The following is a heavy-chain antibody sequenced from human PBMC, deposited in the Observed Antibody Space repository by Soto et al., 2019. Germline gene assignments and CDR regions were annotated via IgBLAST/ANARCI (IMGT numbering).Heavy chain of an antibody. CDR1: GFTFSTYG. CDR2: ISSDGKSE. D-gene: IGHD3-22*01. V-gene: IGHV3-30*18. CDR3: AKNIPTYSGDSRGRGALGDS. J-gene: IGHJ5*01. Sequence: QVQLVESGGGVVQPGRSLRLSCAASGFTFSTYGMHWVRQPPGKGLEWVAVISSDGKSEHYADPVKGRFSISRDNSNNTLSLQMNRMRVEDTAVYYCAKNIPTYSGDSRGRGALGDSWGQGTLVTVSS.